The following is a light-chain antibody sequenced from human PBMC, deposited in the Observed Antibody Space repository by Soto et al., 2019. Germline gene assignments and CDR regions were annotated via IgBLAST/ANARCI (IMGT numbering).Light chain of an antibody. CDR1: SSDVENYNL. Sequence: QSALTQPASVSGSPGQSITISCTGTSSDVENYNLISWYQHHPGKAPKLIIYEATKRPSGVSFRFSGSKSGNTASLTISALQTEDEADYYCCSYAGVTSAVFGGGTQLTVL. CDR2: EAT. CDR3: CSYAGVTSAV. J-gene: IGLJ7*01. V-gene: IGLV2-23*01.